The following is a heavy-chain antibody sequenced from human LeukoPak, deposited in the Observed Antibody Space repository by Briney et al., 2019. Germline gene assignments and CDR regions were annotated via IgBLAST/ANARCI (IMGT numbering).Heavy chain of an antibody. V-gene: IGHV4-59*01. CDR2: IFYSGST. CDR3: ARGQGISFGRKRGSYYYMDV. D-gene: IGHD3-10*01. Sequence: SETLSLTCTVSGDSISNYYWSWIRQPPGKGLEWIGYIFYSGSTNYNPSLKSRVTISVDTSKNQFSLKVRSVTAADTAVYYCARGQGISFGRKRGSYYYMDVWGKGTTVTISS. J-gene: IGHJ6*03. CDR1: GDSISNYY.